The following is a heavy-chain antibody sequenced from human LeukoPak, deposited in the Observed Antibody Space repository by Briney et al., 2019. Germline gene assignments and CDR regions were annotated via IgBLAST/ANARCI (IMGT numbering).Heavy chain of an antibody. CDR1: GGSISSYY. D-gene: IGHD3-10*01. CDR2: IYYSGST. V-gene: IGHV4-59*08. CDR3: ARLHYGSGSYYIDY. J-gene: IGHJ4*02. Sequence: SETLSLTCTVSGGSISSYYWSWIRQPPGKGLEWIRYIYYSGSTNYNPSLKSRVTISVDTSKNQFSLKLSSVTAADTAVYYCARLHYGSGSYYIDYWGQGTLVTVSS.